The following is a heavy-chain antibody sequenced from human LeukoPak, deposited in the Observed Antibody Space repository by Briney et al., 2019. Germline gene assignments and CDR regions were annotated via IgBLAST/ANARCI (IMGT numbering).Heavy chain of an antibody. Sequence: ASVKVSCKASGDTFTGYYMHWVRQAPGQGLEWMGWINPNSGGTNYAQKLQGRVTMTTDTSTSTAYMELRSLRSDDTAVYYCARAEGYGQFDYWGQGTLVTVSS. CDR3: ARAEGYGQFDY. V-gene: IGHV1-2*02. CDR1: GDTFTGYY. J-gene: IGHJ4*02. CDR2: INPNSGGT. D-gene: IGHD5-24*01.